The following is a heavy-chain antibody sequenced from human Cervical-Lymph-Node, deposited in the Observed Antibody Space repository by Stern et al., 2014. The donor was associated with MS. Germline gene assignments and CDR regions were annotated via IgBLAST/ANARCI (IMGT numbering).Heavy chain of an antibody. Sequence: VQLVESGGGLIQPGGSLRLSCAAPGFTVSKNYMSWVRQAPGKGLEWVSYISRSGSTIYYADSVKGRFTISRDNAKNSLYLQMNSLRAEDTAVYYCARDLAYYDSSGYYYGTPIDYWGQGTLVTVSS. CDR2: ISRSGSTI. J-gene: IGHJ4*02. D-gene: IGHD3-22*01. CDR3: ARDLAYYDSSGYYYGTPIDY. CDR1: GFTVSKNY. V-gene: IGHV3-11*01.